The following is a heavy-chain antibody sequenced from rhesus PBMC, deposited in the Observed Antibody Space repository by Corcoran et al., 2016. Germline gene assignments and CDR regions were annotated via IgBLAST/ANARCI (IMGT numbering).Heavy chain of an antibody. CDR3: ARVGSSWSEWDTVGTEWYFDL. CDR1: GYSISSGYY. J-gene: IGHJ2*01. Sequence: QVQLQESGPGLVKPSETLSLTCAVSGYSISSGYYWGWIRQPPGKGLEWIGSLYGRGGRNYRNPSLKSRVTLSVDTSKNQFSLKLSSVTAADTAVYYCARVGSSWSEWDTVGTEWYFDLWGPGTPITISS. CDR2: LYGRGGRN. V-gene: IGHV4S14*01. D-gene: IGHD5-42*01.